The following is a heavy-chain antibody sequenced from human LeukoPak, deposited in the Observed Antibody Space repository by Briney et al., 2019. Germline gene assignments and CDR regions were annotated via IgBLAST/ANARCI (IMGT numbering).Heavy chain of an antibody. J-gene: IGHJ4*02. Sequence: GGSLRLSCAASGFTFNEFWMHWVRQAPGKGLMWVSRIHKDGLHTWYADSMKGRFTISRDNAENTVYLQLNSLRVEDTAGYYCARESEAAGTYYLDHWGQGNLVTVSS. CDR2: IHKDGLHT. D-gene: IGHD6-13*01. CDR3: ARESEAAGTYYLDH. V-gene: IGHV3-74*01. CDR1: GFTFNEFW.